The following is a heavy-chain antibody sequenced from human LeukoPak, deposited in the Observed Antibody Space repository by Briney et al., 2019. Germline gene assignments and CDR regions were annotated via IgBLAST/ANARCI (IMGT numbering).Heavy chain of an antibody. D-gene: IGHD3-10*01. V-gene: IGHV3-30-3*01. Sequence: GGSLRLSCAASGFTFSSYSMHWVRQAPGKGLEWMAVISYDESNKNYADSVKGRFTISRDNSKNTLYLQMNSLRAEDTAVYYCARGLWFGESMVYYFDYWGQGTLVTVSS. J-gene: IGHJ4*02. CDR2: ISYDESNK. CDR3: ARGLWFGESMVYYFDY. CDR1: GFTFSSYS.